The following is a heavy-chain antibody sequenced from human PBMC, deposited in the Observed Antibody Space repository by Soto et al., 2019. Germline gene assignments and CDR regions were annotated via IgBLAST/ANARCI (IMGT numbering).Heavy chain of an antibody. V-gene: IGHV4-59*01. J-gene: IGHJ4*02. CDR2: IYYLGST. Sequence: SVTLSLTCHVTIDSMHENFWSWIRRSPGKGLEWIGYIYYLGSTDYNPSLKSRVTISVDTSKRQFSLRLTSVTAADTAVYYCARDGYDGSGSPYPAYWGPGTQVTVS. CDR3: ARDGYDGSGSPYPAY. CDR1: IDSMHENF. D-gene: IGHD3-10*01.